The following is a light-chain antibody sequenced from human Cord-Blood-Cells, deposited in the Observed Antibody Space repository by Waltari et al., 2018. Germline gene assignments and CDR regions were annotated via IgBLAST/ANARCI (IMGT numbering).Light chain of an antibody. Sequence: QSVLTQPPSASGTPGQRVTISCSGSSSTIGSNYVYWYQQLPGTAPKLLIYRNMQRPSGVPDRFSGSKSGTSASRAISGRRSEDEADYYCAAWDDSLSGPVFGGGTKLTVL. J-gene: IGLJ3*02. CDR1: SSTIGSNY. V-gene: IGLV1-47*01. CDR2: RNM. CDR3: AAWDDSLSGPV.